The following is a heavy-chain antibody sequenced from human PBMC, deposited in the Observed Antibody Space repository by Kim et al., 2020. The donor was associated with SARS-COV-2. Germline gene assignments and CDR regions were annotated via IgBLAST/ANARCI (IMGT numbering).Heavy chain of an antibody. J-gene: IGHJ4*02. Sequence: ASVKVSCKASGYTFTTYPMHWVRQAPGQRLEWMGWINAGNGNTQYSQRFQARVTFTRDTSASTAYMELSSLRSEDTAVYYCARHGSGRAGGYWGRGTLVT. CDR2: INAGNGNT. CDR1: GYTFTTYP. D-gene: IGHD3-10*01. CDR3: ARHGSGRAGGY. V-gene: IGHV1-3*01.